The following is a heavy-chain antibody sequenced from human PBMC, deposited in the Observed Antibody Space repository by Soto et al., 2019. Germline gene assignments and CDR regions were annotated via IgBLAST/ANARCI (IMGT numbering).Heavy chain of an antibody. CDR1: GYTFTSYD. Sequence: GASVKVSCKASGYTFTSYDINWVRQATGQGLEWTGWMNPNSGNTGYAQKFQGRVTMTRNTSISTAYMELSSLRSEDTAVYYCARFTPYSNLDEYYYYMDVWGKGTTVTVSS. CDR2: MNPNSGNT. D-gene: IGHD4-4*01. CDR3: ARFTPYSNLDEYYYYMDV. J-gene: IGHJ6*03. V-gene: IGHV1-8*01.